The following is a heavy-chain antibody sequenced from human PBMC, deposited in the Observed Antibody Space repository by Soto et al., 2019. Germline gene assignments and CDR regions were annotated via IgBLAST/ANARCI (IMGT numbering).Heavy chain of an antibody. CDR1: GFTFSNYN. J-gene: IGHJ4*02. CDR2: ISRSGTTI. V-gene: IGHV3-48*01. Sequence: PGGSLRLSCAASGFTFSNYNMNWVRQAPGKGLEWVSSISRSGTTIDYADSVKGRFTISRDNAKNSLYLQMNSLRAEDTAVYYCARDNYGGDYDNWGQGTLVTVSS. D-gene: IGHD2-21*02. CDR3: ARDNYGGDYDN.